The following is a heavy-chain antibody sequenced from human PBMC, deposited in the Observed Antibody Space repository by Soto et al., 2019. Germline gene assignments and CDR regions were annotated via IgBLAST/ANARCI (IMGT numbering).Heavy chain of an antibody. D-gene: IGHD6-6*01. CDR3: ARDMPGIAARSIDY. V-gene: IGHV3-48*02. J-gene: IGHJ4*02. CDR2: ISSSSSTI. Sequence: EVQLVESGGGLVQPGGSLRLSCAASGFTFSSYSMNWVRQAPGKGLEWVSYISSSSSTIDYADSVKGRVTIARDNAKNSLYLHMNSLSDEATAVYYCARDMPGIAARSIDYWGQGTLVTVSS. CDR1: GFTFSSYS.